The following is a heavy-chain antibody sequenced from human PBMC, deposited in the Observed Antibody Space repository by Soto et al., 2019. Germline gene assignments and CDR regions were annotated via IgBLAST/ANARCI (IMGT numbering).Heavy chain of an antibody. CDR2: IKTDGSEK. D-gene: IGHD3-10*01. CDR3: ASSMGRGGNDY. J-gene: IGHJ4*02. Sequence: EVQLVESGGGLVQPGGSLRLSCAASGFTFSDSWMSWVRQAPGKGLECVANIKTDGSEKYYVDPVKGRFTISRDNAKHSLYLQMNSLRAEDTAVYYCASSMGRGGNDYWGQGPLVAVSS. CDR1: GFTFSDSW. V-gene: IGHV3-7*05.